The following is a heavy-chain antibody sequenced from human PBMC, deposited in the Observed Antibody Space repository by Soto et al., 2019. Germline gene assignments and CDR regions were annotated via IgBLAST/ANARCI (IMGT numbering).Heavy chain of an antibody. D-gene: IGHD3-3*01. CDR3: ARDKWRYDFWSGYSNFDY. CDR2: INSDGSST. V-gene: IGHV3-74*01. CDR1: GFTFSSYW. Sequence: EVQLVESGGGLVQPGGSLRLSCAASGFTFSSYWMHWVRQAPGKGLVWVSRINSDGSSTSYADSVKGRFTISRDNAKNTLYLQMNSLRAEDTAVYYCARDKWRYDFWSGYSNFDYWGQGTLVTVSS. J-gene: IGHJ4*02.